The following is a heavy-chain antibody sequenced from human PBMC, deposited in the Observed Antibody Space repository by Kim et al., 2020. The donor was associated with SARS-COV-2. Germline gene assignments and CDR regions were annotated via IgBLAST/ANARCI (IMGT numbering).Heavy chain of an antibody. CDR2: IKKDGSEK. CDR3: ARDQLLLFGELSGYNWFDP. CDR1: GFTFSSYW. Sequence: GGSLRLSCAASGFTFSSYWMSWVRQAPGKGLEWVANIKKDGSEKYYVDSVKGRFTISRDNAKNSLYLQMNSLRAEDTAVYYCARDQLLLFGELSGYNWFDPLGQGILVTVSS. J-gene: IGHJ5*02. V-gene: IGHV3-7*03. D-gene: IGHD3-10*01.